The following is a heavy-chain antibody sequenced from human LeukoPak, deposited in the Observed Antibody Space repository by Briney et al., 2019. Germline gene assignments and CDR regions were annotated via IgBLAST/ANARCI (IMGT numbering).Heavy chain of an antibody. CDR2: INHSGST. J-gene: IGHJ4*02. CDR3: ARAPPYGSDWSKGVFDY. CDR1: GGSFSGYY. V-gene: IGHV4-34*01. D-gene: IGHD6-19*01. Sequence: SETLSLTCAVYGGSFSGYYWSWIRQPPGKGLEWIGEINHSGSTNYNPSLKSRVTISVDKSKSLFSLILTSVTAADTAVYYCARAPPYGSDWSKGVFDYWGQGTLVTVSS.